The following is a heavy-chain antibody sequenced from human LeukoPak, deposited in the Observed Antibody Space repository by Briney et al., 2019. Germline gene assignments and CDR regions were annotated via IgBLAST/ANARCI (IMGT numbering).Heavy chain of an antibody. Sequence: GGSLRLSCAASGFTFSDYYMSWIRQAAGKGLGWVSYISSSGSTRYYADVVKGRVTVGRDNATNSLYLQMNSLRAEDTAVYYCARDQRWLQLLPDYWGQGTLVTVSS. D-gene: IGHD5-24*01. CDR3: ARDQRWLQLLPDY. CDR1: GFTFSDYY. CDR2: ISSSGSTR. J-gene: IGHJ4*02. V-gene: IGHV3-11*01.